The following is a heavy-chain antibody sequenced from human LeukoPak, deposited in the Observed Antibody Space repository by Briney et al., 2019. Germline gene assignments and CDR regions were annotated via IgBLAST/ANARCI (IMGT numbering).Heavy chain of an antibody. Sequence: ASVKVSCKASGYTFTSYGISWVRQAPGRGLEWMGGIIPIFGTANYAQKFQGRVTITADESTSTAYMELSSLRSEDTAVYYCARESGARYDSSGPNDYWGQGTLVTVSS. J-gene: IGHJ4*02. CDR3: ARESGARYDSSGPNDY. D-gene: IGHD3-22*01. CDR1: GYTFTSYG. CDR2: IIPIFGTA. V-gene: IGHV1-69*13.